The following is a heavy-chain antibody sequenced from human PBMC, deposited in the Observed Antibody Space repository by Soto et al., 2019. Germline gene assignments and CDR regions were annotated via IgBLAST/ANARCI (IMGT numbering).Heavy chain of an antibody. CDR3: ARGRHILTGYYRDLNYGMDV. CDR2: IYYSGYT. Sequence: SETLSLTCTVSGGSIGSGGYYWSWIRQHPGKGLEWIGYIYYSGYTDYNPSLRSRVTISVDTSKNQFSLKLSSVTAADMAVYYCARGRHILTGYYRDLNYGMDVWGQGTTVT. V-gene: IGHV4-31*03. CDR1: GGSIGSGGYY. J-gene: IGHJ6*02. D-gene: IGHD3-9*01.